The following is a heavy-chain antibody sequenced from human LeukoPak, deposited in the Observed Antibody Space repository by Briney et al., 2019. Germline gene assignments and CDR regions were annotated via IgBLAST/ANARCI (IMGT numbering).Heavy chain of an antibody. CDR2: ISTSSSYI. CDR1: GFTFGSYA. J-gene: IGHJ6*03. Sequence: GGSLRLSCAASGFTFGSYAMSWVRQAPGKGLEWVSFISTSSSYIHYADSVKGRFTISRDNAKDSLYLQMNSLSTEDTAVYYCARGAIAAAGLYYYMDVWGKGTTVTVSS. CDR3: ARGAIAAAGLYYYMDV. V-gene: IGHV3-21*01. D-gene: IGHD6-13*01.